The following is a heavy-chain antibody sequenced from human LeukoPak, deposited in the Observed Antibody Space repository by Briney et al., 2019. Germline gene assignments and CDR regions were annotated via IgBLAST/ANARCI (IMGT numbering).Heavy chain of an antibody. D-gene: IGHD3-22*01. CDR2: ISGSGHIT. CDR1: GFSFSDSY. CDR3: ARETYYYDSSGSTRFDY. Sequence: GGSLRLSCAASGFSFSDSYMSWIRQSPGKGLEWVSHISGSGHITYYADSVRGRFTISRDNANNSLYLQMNSLRAEDTALYYCARETYYYDSSGSTRFDYWGQGTLVTVSS. V-gene: IGHV3-11*01. J-gene: IGHJ4*02.